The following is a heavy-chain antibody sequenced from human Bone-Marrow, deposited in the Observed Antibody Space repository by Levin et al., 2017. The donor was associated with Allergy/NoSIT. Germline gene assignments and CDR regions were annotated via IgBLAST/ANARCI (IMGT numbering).Heavy chain of an antibody. J-gene: IGHJ4*02. V-gene: IGHV3-13*04. CDR2: IGTAADS. CDR3: ARVALPRYCTSTSCSDSGYYFDY. D-gene: IGHD2-2*01. CDR1: GFTFSSYD. Sequence: PGGSLRLSCAASGFTFSSYDMHWVRQATGRGLEWVSAIGTAADSYYSGSVKGRFTVSRDNAKNSFYLQMNILRAGDTAVYYCARVALPRYCTSTSCSDSGYYFDYWGQGTLVTVSS.